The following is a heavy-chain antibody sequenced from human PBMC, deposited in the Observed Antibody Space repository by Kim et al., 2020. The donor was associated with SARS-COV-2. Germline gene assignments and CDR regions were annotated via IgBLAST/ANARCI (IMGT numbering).Heavy chain of an antibody. Sequence: SETLSLTCTVSGGSISSSSYYWGWIRQPPGKGLEWIGSIYYSGSTYYNPSLKSRVTISVDTSKNQFSLKLSSVTAADTAVYYCARQSGGMTTVTTYIDYWGQGTLVTVSS. V-gene: IGHV4-39*01. CDR2: IYYSGST. CDR3: ARQSGGMTTVTTYIDY. CDR1: GGSISSSSYY. D-gene: IGHD4-17*01. J-gene: IGHJ4*02.